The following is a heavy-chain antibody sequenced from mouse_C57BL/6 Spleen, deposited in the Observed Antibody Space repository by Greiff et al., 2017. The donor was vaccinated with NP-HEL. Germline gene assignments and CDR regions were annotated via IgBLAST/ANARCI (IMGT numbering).Heavy chain of an antibody. CDR1: GYTFTSYW. D-gene: IGHD1-1*01. CDR3: AREGVLRGGEPYYFDY. J-gene: IGHJ2*01. Sequence: QVQLQQPGAELVRPGSSVKLSCKASGYTFTSYWMHWVKQRPIQGLEWIGNIDPSDSETHYNQKFKDKATLTVDKSSSTAYMQLSSLTSEDSAVYYCAREGVLRGGEPYYFDYWGQGTTLTVSS. V-gene: IGHV1-52*01. CDR2: IDPSDSET.